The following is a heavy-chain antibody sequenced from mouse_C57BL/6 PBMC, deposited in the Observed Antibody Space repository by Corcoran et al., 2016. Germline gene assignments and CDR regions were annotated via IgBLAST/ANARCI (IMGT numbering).Heavy chain of an antibody. Sequence: QAQLQQSGAEMVKTGASVKISCKAYGYAFSSCWMKWVQQRPGKGLEWLGQIYPGDGDTNYNGKFKGKDTLTADKSSSTAYMQLSSLTSEDSAVDFCARLYYGRGYAMDYWGQGTSVTVSS. V-gene: IGHV1-80*01. CDR2: IYPGDGDT. CDR1: GYAFSSCW. D-gene: IGHD2-1*01. J-gene: IGHJ4*01. CDR3: ARLYYGRGYAMDY.